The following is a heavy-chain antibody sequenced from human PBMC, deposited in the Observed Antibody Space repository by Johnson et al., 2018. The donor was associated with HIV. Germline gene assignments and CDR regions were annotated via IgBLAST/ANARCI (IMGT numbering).Heavy chain of an antibody. V-gene: IGHV3-9*01. Sequence: VQLVESGGGLVQPGRSLRLSCVASGFTFDDYAMHWVRQAPGKGLEWVSGINSDGSSTSYADSVKGRFTISRDNAKNTLYLQMNSLRAEDTAVYYCAKDKAAGAGAFDIWGQGTMVTVSS. CDR3: AKDKAAGAGAFDI. CDR1: GFTFDDYA. J-gene: IGHJ3*02. D-gene: IGHD6-13*01. CDR2: INSDGSST.